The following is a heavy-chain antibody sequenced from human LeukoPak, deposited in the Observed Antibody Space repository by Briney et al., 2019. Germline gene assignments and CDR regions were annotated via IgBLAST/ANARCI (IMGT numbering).Heavy chain of an antibody. J-gene: IGHJ4*02. D-gene: IGHD2-2*01. CDR2: INPSGGST. CDR1: GYTFTCYY. Sequence: ASVKVSCKASGYTFTCYYMHWVRQAPGQGLEWMGIINPSGGSTSYAQKFQGRVTMTRDTSTSTVYMELSSLRSEDTAVYYCARITGGIYCSSTSCSKISGDFDYWGQGTLVTVSS. V-gene: IGHV1-46*01. CDR3: ARITGGIYCSSTSCSKISGDFDY.